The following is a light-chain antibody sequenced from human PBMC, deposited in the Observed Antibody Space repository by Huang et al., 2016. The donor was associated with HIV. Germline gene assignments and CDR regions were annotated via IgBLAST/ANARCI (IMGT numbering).Light chain of an antibody. Sequence: EIVLTQSPGTLSLSPGERATLSCKASQSVSSSYLAWYQQKPGQAPRLLIYAASTRATGSPDRFSGSGSGTVFTLTISRLKPEDFAVYYCQQFRNSLTFGGGTKVEIK. CDR1: QSVSSSY. CDR3: QQFRNSLT. CDR2: AAS. V-gene: IGKV3-20*01. J-gene: IGKJ4*01.